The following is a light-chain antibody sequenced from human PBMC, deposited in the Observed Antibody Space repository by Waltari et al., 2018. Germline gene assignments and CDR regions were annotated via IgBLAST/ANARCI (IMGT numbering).Light chain of an antibody. Sequence: QSALTQPRSVSGSPGQSVTISCTGTSSDVGGYNYFSWYQQPPGKAPKLMIYDVSKRPSGVPDRFAGSKSGNTASLTISGLQAEVEADYDCCSYAGSYTFVVFGGGTKLTVL. CDR3: CSYAGSYTFVV. J-gene: IGLJ2*01. V-gene: IGLV2-11*01. CDR2: DVS. CDR1: SSDVGGYNY.